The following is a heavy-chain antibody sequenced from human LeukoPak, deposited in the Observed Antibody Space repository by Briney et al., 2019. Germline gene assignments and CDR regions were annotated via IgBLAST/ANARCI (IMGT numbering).Heavy chain of an antibody. J-gene: IGHJ4*02. D-gene: IGHD7-27*01. V-gene: IGHV1-2*06. CDR2: IYPISGGA. CDR3: SRRRPGDRDAYGPFDS. Sequence: GASVKVSCKTSGYTFTDYYLHWVRQAPGQGLEWMGRIYPISGGANYAQKFQGRVTMTRDTSISTAYMALSRLTSDDTAVYYCSRRRPGDRDAYGPFDSWGQGTLVTVSS. CDR1: GYTFTDYY.